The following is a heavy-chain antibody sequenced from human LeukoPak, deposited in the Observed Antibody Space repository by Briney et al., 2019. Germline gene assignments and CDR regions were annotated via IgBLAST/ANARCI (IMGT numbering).Heavy chain of an antibody. Sequence: PGGSLRLSCAASGFTFSSYSMNWVRQAPGKGLEWVSSISSSSSYIYYAESLKGRFTISRDNAKSSLFLQMKSLRAEDTAVYYCARIGYSSSSLDYWGQGTLVTVSS. J-gene: IGHJ4*02. D-gene: IGHD6-13*01. CDR3: ARIGYSSSSLDY. CDR1: GFTFSSYS. CDR2: ISSSSSYI. V-gene: IGHV3-21*01.